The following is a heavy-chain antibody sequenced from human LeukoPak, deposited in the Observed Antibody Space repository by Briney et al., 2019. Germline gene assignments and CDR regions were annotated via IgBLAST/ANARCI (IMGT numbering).Heavy chain of an antibody. CDR3: ARAYSGTYGLGYYYMDV. D-gene: IGHD1-26*01. V-gene: IGHV3-21*01. CDR1: GFTVSSNS. Sequence: GGSLRLSCTVSGFTVSSNSMNWVRQAPGKGLEWVSSISSSSSYIYYADSVKGRFTISRDNAKKSLYLQMNSLRAEDTAVYYCARAYSGTYGLGYYYMDVWGKGTTVTVSS. CDR2: ISSSSSYI. J-gene: IGHJ6*03.